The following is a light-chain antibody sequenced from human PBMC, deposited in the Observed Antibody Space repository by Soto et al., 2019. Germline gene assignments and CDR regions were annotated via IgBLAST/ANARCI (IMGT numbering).Light chain of an antibody. CDR2: DAS. CDR3: QQYNSWPLT. Sequence: DIQMTQSPSTLSSSVGDRVTITCRASQSIGVWLAWYQQKPGRAPKLLIYDASTLQRGVPSRFSGSGSGTEFTLTISSLQSEDFAVYYCQQYNSWPLTFGGGTKVDIK. J-gene: IGKJ4*01. CDR1: QSIGVW. V-gene: IGKV1-5*01.